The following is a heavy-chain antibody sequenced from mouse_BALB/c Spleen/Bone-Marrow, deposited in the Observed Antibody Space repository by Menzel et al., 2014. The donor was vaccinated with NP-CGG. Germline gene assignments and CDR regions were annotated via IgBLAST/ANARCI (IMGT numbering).Heavy chain of an antibody. CDR1: GYTFTSYW. CDR2: INPRNGRT. D-gene: IGHD1-1*01. J-gene: IGHJ1*01. V-gene: IGHV1S81*02. CDR3: APYYYGSSYGFYWYFDV. Sequence: QVQLQQSGAELVKPGASVKLSCKASGYTFTSYWMHWVKQRPGQGLEWIGEINPRNGRTNYNEKFKSKATLTVDKSSSTAYMQLSSLTSEDSAVYYCAPYYYGSSYGFYWYFDVWGAGTTVTVSS.